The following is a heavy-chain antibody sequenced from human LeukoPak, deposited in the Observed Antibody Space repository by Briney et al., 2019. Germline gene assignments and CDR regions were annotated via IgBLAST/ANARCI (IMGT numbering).Heavy chain of an antibody. Sequence: GGSLRLSCTASGFTFGDSAMSWFRQAPGKGLEWVAFIRSKSYGVTAEYAGSVRGRFTISRDDSKNVIYLQMDSPETEDTAVYYCSRGGGAAYDWGQGTRVAVSS. CDR3: SRGGGAAYD. CDR2: IRSKSYGVTA. D-gene: IGHD6-13*01. V-gene: IGHV3-49*03. CDR1: GFTFGDSA. J-gene: IGHJ4*02.